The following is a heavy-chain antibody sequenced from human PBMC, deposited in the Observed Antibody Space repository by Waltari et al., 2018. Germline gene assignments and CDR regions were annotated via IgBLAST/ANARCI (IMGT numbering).Heavy chain of an antibody. V-gene: IGHV3-21*01. J-gene: IGHJ5*02. Sequence: EEQLVESGGGLVKPGGSLRLSCAASAFTFRRYGLHWLRQAPGKGLEWVASISSTSHYIYYADSVKGRFTISRDNAKNSLYLQMNSLRAEDTAVYYCARGFWFATVSTFTWFDPWGQGTLVTVSS. CDR3: ARGFWFATVSTFTWFDP. D-gene: IGHD4-17*01. CDR1: AFTFRRYG. CDR2: ISSTSHYI.